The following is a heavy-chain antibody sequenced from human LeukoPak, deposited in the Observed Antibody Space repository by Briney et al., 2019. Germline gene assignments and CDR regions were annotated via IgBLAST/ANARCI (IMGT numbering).Heavy chain of an antibody. CDR1: GGSVSSGSYY. J-gene: IGHJ3*02. CDR2: IYYSGST. Sequence: SETLSLTCTVSGGSVSSGSYYWSWIRQPPGKGLEWIGYIYYSGSTNYNPSLKSQVTISVDTSKNQFSLKLSSVTAADTAVYYCVARDYYDSSGSNAFDIWGQGTMVTVSS. CDR3: VARDYYDSSGSNAFDI. V-gene: IGHV4-61*01. D-gene: IGHD3-22*01.